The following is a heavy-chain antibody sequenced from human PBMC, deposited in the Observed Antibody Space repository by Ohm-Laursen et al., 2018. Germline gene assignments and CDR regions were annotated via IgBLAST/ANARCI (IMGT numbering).Heavy chain of an antibody. Sequence: TLSLTCTVSGGSISSYYWSWIRQPPGKGLEWIGYIYYSGSTNYNPSLKSRVTISVDTSNNQFSLKLNSVTAADTAVYYCAREYSDDGGYRYDAFDVWGHGTVVTVSS. CDR1: GGSISSYY. V-gene: IGHV4-59*12. CDR2: IYYSGST. CDR3: AREYSDDGGYRYDAFDV. J-gene: IGHJ3*01. D-gene: IGHD2-15*01.